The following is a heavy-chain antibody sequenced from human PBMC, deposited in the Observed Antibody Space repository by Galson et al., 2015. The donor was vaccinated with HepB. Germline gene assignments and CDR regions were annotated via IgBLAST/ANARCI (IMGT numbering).Heavy chain of an antibody. CDR2: IIQDGSEK. CDR3: SRSLDY. CDR1: GFTFNNYG. Sequence: SLRLSCAASGFTFNNYGMFWVRQAPGKGLEWVANIIQDGSEKYYVASVKGRFTIYRDNAKNSLYLQMNCLRAEDTAIYFCSRSLDYWGQGTLVTVSS. J-gene: IGHJ4*02. V-gene: IGHV3-7*03.